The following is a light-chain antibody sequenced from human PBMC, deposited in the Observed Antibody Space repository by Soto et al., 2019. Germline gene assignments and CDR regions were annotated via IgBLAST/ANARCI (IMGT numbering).Light chain of an antibody. Sequence: EIVLTHSPGTLSLSPLERATLSCRASQSVSSSYLAWYQQKPGQAPRLLIYGASSRATCIPDRFSGSGSGTAFPLTISRLEPEDFAVYYCQKYGSSPRKFGQGTKVDNK. CDR3: QKYGSSPRK. CDR1: QSVSSSY. CDR2: GAS. J-gene: IGKJ1*01. V-gene: IGKV3-20*01.